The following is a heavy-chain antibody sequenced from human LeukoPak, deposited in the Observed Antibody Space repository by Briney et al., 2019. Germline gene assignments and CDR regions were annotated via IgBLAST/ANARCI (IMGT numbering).Heavy chain of an antibody. D-gene: IGHD1-1*01. Sequence: PGGSLRLSCAASGFSFSSYTMHWVRQAPGKGLEWVAVISYDGNTKYYADSVKGRFAISRDDSKNTLYLQTSNLRADDTAIYYCARTGTTTFNFFNPWGQGTLVTASS. V-gene: IGHV3-30*09. CDR1: GFSFSSYT. CDR3: ARTGTTTFNFFNP. J-gene: IGHJ5*02. CDR2: ISYDGNTK.